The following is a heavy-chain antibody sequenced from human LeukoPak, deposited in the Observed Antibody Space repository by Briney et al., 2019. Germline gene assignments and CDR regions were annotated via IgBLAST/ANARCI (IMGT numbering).Heavy chain of an antibody. Sequence: GGSLGLSCVVSGFNFFTSPMGWVRPAPGKGLEWVSSIHAGGSDPFCADSVQGRCTISRDNSKNTLSLQLNSLRAEDTAIYFCAKGGHHYNPFYNWGQGTLVTVSS. V-gene: IGHV3-23*01. CDR2: IHAGGSDP. CDR3: AKGGHHYNPFYN. D-gene: IGHD3-22*01. CDR1: GFNFFTSP. J-gene: IGHJ4*02.